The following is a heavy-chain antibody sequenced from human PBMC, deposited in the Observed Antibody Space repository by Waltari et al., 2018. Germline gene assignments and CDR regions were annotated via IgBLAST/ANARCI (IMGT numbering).Heavy chain of an antibody. CDR2: ISSSGSYI. V-gene: IGHV3-21*01. J-gene: IGHJ6*03. CDR3: ARGGEQQLVYYYMDV. CDR1: GFTFNTKS. D-gene: IGHD6-13*01. Sequence: EVQLVESGGGLVKPGGSLRLSCAASGFTFNTKSMTWVRQASGRGLEWVSSISSSGSYISYAGSVKGRFTISRDNAKNSLYLQMNSLRVEDTAVYYWARGGEQQLVYYYMDVWGKGTTVTISS.